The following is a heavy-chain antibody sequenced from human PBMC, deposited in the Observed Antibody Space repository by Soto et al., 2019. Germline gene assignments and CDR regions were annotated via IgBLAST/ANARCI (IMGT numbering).Heavy chain of an antibody. CDR1: GFTFSRYS. V-gene: IGHV3-48*01. CDR3: ARDRGYYYDSSGYYGPYYYGLDV. D-gene: IGHD3-22*01. CDR2: ISCSSSTI. J-gene: IGHJ6*02. Sequence: PGGSLRLSCAASGFTFSRYSMNWVRQAPGKGLEWVSYISCSSSTIYYADSAKGRFTISRDNAKNSLYLQMNSLRAEDTAVYYCARDRGYYYDSSGYYGPYYYGLDVWGQGTTVTVSS.